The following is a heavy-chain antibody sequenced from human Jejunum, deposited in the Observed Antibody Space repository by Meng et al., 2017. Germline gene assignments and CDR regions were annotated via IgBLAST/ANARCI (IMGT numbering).Heavy chain of an antibody. J-gene: IGHJ4*02. CDR3: VRDAFFGGG. CDR2: ISYDGRTK. D-gene: IGHD3-16*01. Sequence: VQVVDAGGGVVHPGRSLSRSCAASGFPFSSYAMHWVRQAPGKGLEWVSFISYDGRTKYYTDSVKGRFTVYRDDSENTLFLQMNSLRSEDTAMYYCVRDAFFGGGWSQGTLVTVSS. CDR1: GFPFSSYA. V-gene: IGHV3-30*10.